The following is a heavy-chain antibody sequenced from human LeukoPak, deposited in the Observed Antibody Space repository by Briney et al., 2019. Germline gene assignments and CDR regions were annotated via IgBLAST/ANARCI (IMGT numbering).Heavy chain of an antibody. J-gene: IGHJ4*02. Sequence: SETLSLTCAVYGGSFSGYYWSWIRQPPGKGLEWIGEINHSGSTNYNPSLKSRVTISVDTSKNQFSLKLSSVTAADTAVYYCASRGGLGYWGQGTLVTVSS. CDR1: GGSFSGYY. CDR2: INHSGST. V-gene: IGHV4-34*01. D-gene: IGHD3-10*01. CDR3: ASRGGLGY.